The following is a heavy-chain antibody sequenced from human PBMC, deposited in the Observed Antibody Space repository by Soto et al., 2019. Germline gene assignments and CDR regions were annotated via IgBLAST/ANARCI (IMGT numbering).Heavy chain of an antibody. Sequence: GASVKVSCKASGGTFSSYTISWVRQAPRQGLEWMGRIIPILGIANYAQKFQGRVTITADKSTSTAYMELSSLRSEDTAVYYCARGDTDYYYMDVWGKGTTVTVSS. CDR2: IIPILGIA. V-gene: IGHV1-69*02. CDR1: GGTFSSYT. CDR3: ARGDTDYYYMDV. J-gene: IGHJ6*03.